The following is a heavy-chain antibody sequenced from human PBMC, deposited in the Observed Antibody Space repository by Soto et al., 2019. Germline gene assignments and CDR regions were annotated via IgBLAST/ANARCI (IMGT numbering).Heavy chain of an antibody. D-gene: IGHD3-16*01. Sequence: EVQLLESGGGLVQPGGSLRLSCGVSGFTFTNYAMTWVRQTPWKGLEWVSVINNSGSYTLYADSVKGRFTISRDNSKNTLWLQMNSLRADDTGIYYCAKDYYDHVWGTFDYWGQGSLVTVSA. V-gene: IGHV3-23*03. CDR3: AKDYYDHVWGTFDY. CDR2: INNSGSYT. CDR1: GFTFTNYA. J-gene: IGHJ4*02.